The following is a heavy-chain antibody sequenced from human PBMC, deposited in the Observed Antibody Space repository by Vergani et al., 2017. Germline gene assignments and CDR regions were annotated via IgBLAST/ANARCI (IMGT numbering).Heavy chain of an antibody. CDR3: ARSPSVVDAFDI. V-gene: IGHV3-21*01. Sequence: EVQLVESGGGLVQPGGSLRLSCAASGFTFSSYWMHWVRQAPGKGLVWVSSISSSSSYIYYADSVKGRFTISRDNAKNSLYLQMNSLRAEDTAVYYCARSPSVVDAFDIWGQGTMVTVSS. CDR1: GFTFSSYW. J-gene: IGHJ3*02. CDR2: ISSSSSYI.